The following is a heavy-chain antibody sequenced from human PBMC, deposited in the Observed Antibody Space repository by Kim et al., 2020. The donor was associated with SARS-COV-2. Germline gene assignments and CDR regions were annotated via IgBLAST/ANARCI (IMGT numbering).Heavy chain of an antibody. CDR2: IGGSGGTT. CDR3: AKGLNIVATLGSVAFDI. CDR1: GFTFSNYA. V-gene: IGHV3-23*01. J-gene: IGHJ3*02. D-gene: IGHD5-12*01. Sequence: GGSLRLSCAASGFTFSNYAMSWVRQAPGKGLEWVSAIGGSGGTTYHADSVKGRFTISRDNFKNTLYLQMNSLRAEDTAVFYCAKGLNIVATLGSVAFDIWGQGTMVTVSS.